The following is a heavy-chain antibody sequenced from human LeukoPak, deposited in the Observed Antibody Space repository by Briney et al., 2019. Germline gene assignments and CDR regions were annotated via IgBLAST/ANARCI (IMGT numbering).Heavy chain of an antibody. V-gene: IGHV3-23*01. Sequence: GGSLRLSCAASGFTFSTYDMTWVRQAPGKGLEWVSSISGSGGSTYYADSVKGRFTTSRDNSKNTLYLRMNGLRAEDTAVYHCAKDLAAVPGNKYFAYWGQGTLVTVSS. J-gene: IGHJ4*02. CDR2: ISGSGGST. CDR1: GFTFSTYD. D-gene: IGHD6-19*01. CDR3: AKDLAAVPGNKYFAY.